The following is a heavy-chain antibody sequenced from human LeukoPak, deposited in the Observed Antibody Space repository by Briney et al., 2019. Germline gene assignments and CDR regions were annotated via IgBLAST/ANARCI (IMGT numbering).Heavy chain of an antibody. V-gene: IGHV3-9*03. Sequence: PGGSLRLSCAASGFTVSSNYMSWVRQAPGKGLEWVSGISWNSGSIGYADSVKGRFTISRDNAKNSLYLQMNSLRAEDMALYYCAKSSSAAAGSAWFDPWGQGTLVTVSS. CDR1: GFTVSSNY. CDR3: AKSSSAAAGSAWFDP. CDR2: ISWNSGSI. J-gene: IGHJ5*02. D-gene: IGHD6-13*01.